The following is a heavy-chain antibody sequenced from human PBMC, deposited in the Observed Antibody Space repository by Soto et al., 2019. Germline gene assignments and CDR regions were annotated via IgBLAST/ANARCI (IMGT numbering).Heavy chain of an antibody. CDR1: GFIVSSNY. J-gene: IGHJ4*02. Sequence: GCSLRLSCAASGFIVSSNYLSWVRQAPGKGLEWVAFISHDGSNDYYADSVKGRYTISRDNSKNTVYLQMNSLRVEDTAVYYCATDANEYLWEYYFDFWGQGTLVTASS. V-gene: IGHV3-30*03. D-gene: IGHD3-16*01. CDR2: ISHDGSND. CDR3: ATDANEYLWEYYFDF.